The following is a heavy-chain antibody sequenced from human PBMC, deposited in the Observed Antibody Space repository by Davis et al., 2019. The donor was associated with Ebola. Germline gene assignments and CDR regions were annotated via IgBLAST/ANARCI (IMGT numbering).Heavy chain of an antibody. Sequence: GGSLRLSCPASGFTSSSNSMNWVRQAPGKGLEWVSFISSSSNYIYYADSVKGRFTVSRDNAKNSLYLQMNSLRAEDTAVYYCAREFSSIAAQDYWGQGTLVTVSS. CDR2: ISSSSNYI. CDR1: GFTSSSNS. V-gene: IGHV3-21*01. D-gene: IGHD6-6*01. CDR3: AREFSSIAAQDY. J-gene: IGHJ4*02.